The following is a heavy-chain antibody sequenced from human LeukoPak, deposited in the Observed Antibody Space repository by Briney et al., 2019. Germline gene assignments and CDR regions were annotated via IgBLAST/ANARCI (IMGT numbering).Heavy chain of an antibody. CDR2: ISGSGGST. D-gene: IGHD6-19*01. V-gene: IGHV3-23*01. CDR1: GFTFSSYA. CDR3: AKTTTGYSSGRYPGWPVDY. Sequence: PSGGSLRLSCAASGFTFSSYAMYWVRQAPGKGLEWVSGISGSGGSTYYADSVKGRFTISRDNSKNTVYLQTNSLRAEDTAVYYCAKTTTGYSSGRYPGWPVDYWGQGTLVTVSS. J-gene: IGHJ4*02.